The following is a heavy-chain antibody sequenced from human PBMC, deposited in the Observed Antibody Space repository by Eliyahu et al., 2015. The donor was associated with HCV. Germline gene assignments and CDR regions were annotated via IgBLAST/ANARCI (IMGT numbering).Heavy chain of an antibody. J-gene: IGHJ3*02. CDR3: ARGGPFHGFDI. CDR2: VNGDGSNT. Sequence: QLVESGGGLVQPGGSLRLSCAXSGFTFSDYWXHWVRQAPGKGLVWVSRVNGDGSNTIYADSVKGRFIVSRDNAKSTLFLQMNSLRAEDTAVYYCARGGPFHGFDIWGQGTVVTVSS. V-gene: IGHV3-74*01. CDR1: GFTFSDYW. D-gene: IGHD3-3*02.